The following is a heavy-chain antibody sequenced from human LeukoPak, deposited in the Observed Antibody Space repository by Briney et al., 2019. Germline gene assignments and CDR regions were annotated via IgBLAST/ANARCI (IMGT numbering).Heavy chain of an antibody. CDR3: AKDPHPSGYGDFYYMDV. J-gene: IGHJ6*03. V-gene: IGHV3-48*01. Sequence: GGSLRLACAASGFTFRSYGMNWVRQAPGRGPEWVSYIISRSTTMYYADSVRGRFTISRDNAKNSLYLEMNSLRPEDTAVYYCAKDPHPSGYGDFYYMDVWGKGTTVTVSS. CDR2: IISRSTTM. D-gene: IGHD3-22*01. CDR1: GFTFRSYG.